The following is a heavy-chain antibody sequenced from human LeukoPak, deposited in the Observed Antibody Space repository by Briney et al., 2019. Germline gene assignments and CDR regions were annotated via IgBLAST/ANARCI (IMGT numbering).Heavy chain of an antibody. CDR2: IYTSGST. D-gene: IGHD2-15*01. Sequence: PSETLSLTCTVSGGSISSYYWSWIRQPAGKGLEWIGRIYTSGSTNYNSSLKSRVTMSVDTSKNQFSLKLSSVTAADTAVYYCARDRHQVVAAKAHLDYFDYWGQGTLVTVSS. V-gene: IGHV4-4*07. CDR1: GGSISSYY. J-gene: IGHJ4*02. CDR3: ARDRHQVVAAKAHLDYFDY.